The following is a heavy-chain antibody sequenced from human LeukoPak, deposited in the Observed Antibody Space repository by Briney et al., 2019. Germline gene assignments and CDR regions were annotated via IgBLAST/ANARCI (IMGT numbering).Heavy chain of an antibody. D-gene: IGHD6-19*01. CDR1: GFTFSSYS. CDR2: ISSSSSYI. V-gene: IGHV3-21*04. J-gene: IGHJ4*02. CDR3: AKLYGSGWYWYFDY. Sequence: GGSLRLSCAASGFTFSSYSMNWVRQAPGKGLEWVSSISSSSSYIYYADSVKGRFTISRDDSKNTLYLQMSSLRADDTAVYYCAKLYGSGWYWYFDYWGQGTLVTVSS.